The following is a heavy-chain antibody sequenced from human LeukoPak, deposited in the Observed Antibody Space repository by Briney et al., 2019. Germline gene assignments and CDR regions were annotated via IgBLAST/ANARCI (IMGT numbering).Heavy chain of an antibody. D-gene: IGHD3-10*01. V-gene: IGHV3-23*01. CDR3: AKDGVRGVNPADY. CDR1: GFTFSSYA. J-gene: IGHJ4*02. Sequence: GGSLGLSCAASGFTFSSYAMSWVRQAPGKGLEWVSAISGSGGSTYYADSVKGRFTISRDNSKNTLYLQMNSLRAEDTAVYYCAKDGVRGVNPADYWGQGTLVTVSS. CDR2: ISGSGGST.